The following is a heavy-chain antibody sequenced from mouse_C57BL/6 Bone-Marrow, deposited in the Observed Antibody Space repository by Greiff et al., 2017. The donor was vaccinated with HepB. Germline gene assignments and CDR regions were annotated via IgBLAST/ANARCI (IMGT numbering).Heavy chain of an antibody. CDR1: GFSLTSYG. J-gene: IGHJ2*01. Sequence: VKLMESGPGLVQPSQSLSITCTVSGFSLTSYGVHWVRQSPGKGLEWLGVIWRGGSTDYNAAFMSRLSITKDNSKSQVFFKMNSLQAEDTAIYYCAKRGLWLEGFDYWGQGTTLTVSS. V-gene: IGHV2-5*01. D-gene: IGHD2-2*01. CDR3: AKRGLWLEGFDY. CDR2: IWRGGST.